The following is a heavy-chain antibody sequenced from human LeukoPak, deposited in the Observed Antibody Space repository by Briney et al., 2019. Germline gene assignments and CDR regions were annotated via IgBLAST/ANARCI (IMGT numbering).Heavy chain of an antibody. CDR3: ARRTGGAYYYYYYMDV. Sequence: SETLSLTCAVYGGSFSGYYWSWIRQPPGKGLEWIGEINHSGSTNYNPSLKSRVTISVDTSKNQFSLKLSSVTAADTAVYYCARRTGGAYYYYYYMDVWGKGPRSPSP. CDR2: INHSGST. D-gene: IGHD4-23*01. V-gene: IGHV4-34*01. J-gene: IGHJ6*03. CDR1: GGSFSGYY.